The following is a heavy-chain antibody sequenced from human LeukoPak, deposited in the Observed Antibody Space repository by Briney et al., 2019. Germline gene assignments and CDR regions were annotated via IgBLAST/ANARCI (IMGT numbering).Heavy chain of an antibody. CDR1: GYSISSGYY. D-gene: IGHD2-21*01. CDR3: ARGLLRISY. V-gene: IGHV4-38-2*02. J-gene: IGHJ4*02. CDR2: INHSGST. Sequence: SETLSLTCTVSGYSISSGYYWGWIRQPPGKGLEWIGEINHSGSTNYNPSLKSRVTISVDTSKNQFSLKLSSVTAADTAVYYCARGLLRISYWGQGTLVTVSS.